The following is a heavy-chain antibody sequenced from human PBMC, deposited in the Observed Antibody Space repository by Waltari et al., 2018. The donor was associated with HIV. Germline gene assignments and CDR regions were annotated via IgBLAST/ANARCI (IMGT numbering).Heavy chain of an antibody. J-gene: IGHJ3*02. CDR1: GVTFSGHG. D-gene: IGHD3-16*01. CDR2: IWSDGYNK. V-gene: IGHV3-33*06. Sequence: QVYLMDSGGGVVQPGGCLKLSCAASGVTFSGHGMHWVRQAPGKGLEWVAVIWSDGYNKFYADSVRGRFTFSRDNSKYTLSLQMNSLRAEDTALYYCVKERGPFNGFDIWGQGTMVTVSS. CDR3: VKERGPFNGFDI.